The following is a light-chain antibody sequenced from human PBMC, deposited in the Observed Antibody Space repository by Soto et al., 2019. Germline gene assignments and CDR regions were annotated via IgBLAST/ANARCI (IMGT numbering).Light chain of an antibody. Sequence: DIEMTQSPSSLSGSVGDRVTIRAHTRQNINNNLNHYQQKPARAPKLLIYDATNLEAGVPSRFRGSGSGTDFTFTISRLQPEDIATYYCQQYENLPTFGQGTRLEI. V-gene: IGKV1-33*01. CDR3: QQYENLPT. CDR2: DAT. J-gene: IGKJ5*01. CDR1: QNINNN.